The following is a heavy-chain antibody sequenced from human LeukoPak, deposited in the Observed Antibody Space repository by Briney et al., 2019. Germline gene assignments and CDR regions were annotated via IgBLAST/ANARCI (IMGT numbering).Heavy chain of an antibody. V-gene: IGHV3-33*01. CDR3: AGAEGATNY. CDR1: GFTFSSNG. CDR2: IWYDGSNK. Sequence: PGRSLRLSCAASGFTFSSNGMHWVRQAPGKGLEWVAVIWYDGSNKYYADSVKGRFTISRDNSKNTLYLQMNSLRAEDTAVYYCAGAEGATNYWGQGTLVTVSS. D-gene: IGHD1-26*01. J-gene: IGHJ4*02.